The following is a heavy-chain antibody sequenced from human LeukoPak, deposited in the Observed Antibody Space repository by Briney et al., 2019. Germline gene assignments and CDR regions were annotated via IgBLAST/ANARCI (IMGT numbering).Heavy chain of an antibody. D-gene: IGHD1-26*01. J-gene: IGHJ5*02. CDR1: GGSFSGYY. V-gene: IGHV4-34*01. CDR3: ARDNSVGDNAWWFDP. CDR2: INHSGST. Sequence: SETLSLTCAVYGGSFSGYYWSWIRQPPGKGLEWIGEINHSGSTNYNPSLKSRVTISVDTSKNQFSLKLSSVTAADTAVYYCARDNSVGDNAWWFDPWGQGTLVTVSS.